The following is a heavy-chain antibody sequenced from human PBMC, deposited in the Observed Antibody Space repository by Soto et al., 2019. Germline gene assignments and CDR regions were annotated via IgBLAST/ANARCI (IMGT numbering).Heavy chain of an antibody. CDR3: ARVSLKEDYYDSSGPAPYYYYGMDV. CDR1: GGSISSGGYS. D-gene: IGHD3-22*01. J-gene: IGHJ6*02. CDR2: IYHSGST. V-gene: IGHV4-30-2*01. Sequence: SETLSLTCAVSGGSISSGGYSWSWIRQPPGKGLEWIGYIYHSGSTYYNPSLKSRVTISVDRSKNQFPLKLSSVTAADTAVYYCARVSLKEDYYDSSGPAPYYYYGMDVWGQGTTVTVSS.